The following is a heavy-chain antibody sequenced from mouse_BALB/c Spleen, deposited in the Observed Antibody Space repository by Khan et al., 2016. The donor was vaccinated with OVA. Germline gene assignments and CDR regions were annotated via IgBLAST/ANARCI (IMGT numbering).Heavy chain of an antibody. D-gene: IGHD1-1*01. V-gene: IGHV1-20*02. J-gene: IGHJ2*01. Sequence: EVQLQESGPELVKPGASVKISCKASGYSFTGYFMNWVMQSHGKSLEWIGRINPHIGETFYNQKFKGKATLTVDESSSTAHMALRSLASEDSAVYYCARIYGSDFDYWGQGTTRTASS. CDR3: ARIYGSDFDY. CDR2: INPHIGET. CDR1: GYSFTGYF.